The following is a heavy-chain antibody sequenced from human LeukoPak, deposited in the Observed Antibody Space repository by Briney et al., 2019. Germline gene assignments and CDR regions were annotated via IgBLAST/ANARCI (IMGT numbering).Heavy chain of an antibody. D-gene: IGHD3-10*01. V-gene: IGHV3-23*01. CDR3: TKWSGFGDD. J-gene: IGHJ4*02. CDR2: ISGSGDST. CDR1: GFTFSSNS. Sequence: GGSLRLSCAASGFTFSSNSMTWVRQTPGKGLEWVSGISGSGDSTFYADSVKGRFTISRDNSRSTLYLQMSSLRPEDTAVYYCTKWSGFGDDWGQGTLVTVSS.